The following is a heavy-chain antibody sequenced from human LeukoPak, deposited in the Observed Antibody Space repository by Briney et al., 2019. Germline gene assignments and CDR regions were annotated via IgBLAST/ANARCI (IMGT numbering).Heavy chain of an antibody. CDR1: GGSISSSSYY. CDR3: ARGLSWIQLMVRSNWFDP. D-gene: IGHD5-18*01. J-gene: IGHJ5*02. V-gene: IGHV4-39*01. CDR2: IYYSGST. Sequence: PSETLSLTCTVSGGSISSSSYYWGWIRQPPGKGLEWIGSIYYSGSTYYNPSLKSRVTISVDTSKNQFSLKLSSVTAADTAVYYCARGLSWIQLMVRSNWFDPWGQGTLVTVSS.